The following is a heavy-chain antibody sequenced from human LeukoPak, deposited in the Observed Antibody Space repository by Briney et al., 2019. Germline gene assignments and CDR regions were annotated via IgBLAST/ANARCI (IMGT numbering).Heavy chain of an antibody. J-gene: IGHJ4*02. CDR2: INHSGST. CDR3: ARAGRITMIVATGYFDY. CDR1: GGSFSGYY. Sequence: SETLSLTCAVYGGSFSGYYWSWIRQPPGKGLEWIGEINHSGSTNYNPSLKSRVTISVDTSKNQFSLKLSSVTAADTAVYYCARAGRITMIVATGYFDYWGQGTLVTVSS. V-gene: IGHV4-34*01. D-gene: IGHD3-22*01.